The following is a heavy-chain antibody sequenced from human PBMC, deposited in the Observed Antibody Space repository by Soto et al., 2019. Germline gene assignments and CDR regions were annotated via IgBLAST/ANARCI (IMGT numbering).Heavy chain of an antibody. CDR3: ARVRGIPADADY. J-gene: IGHJ4*02. CDR1: GYTFSTSG. D-gene: IGHD2-2*01. Sequence: QVQLVQSGAEVKKPGASVKVSCKASGYTFSTSGISWVRQAPGQGLEWMGMISAYNGNTNYAQKFQDRVTLTTDTPTSTAYMELRSLKYDDTATYYGARVRGIPADADYWGQGTLVTVSS. V-gene: IGHV1-18*01. CDR2: ISAYNGNT.